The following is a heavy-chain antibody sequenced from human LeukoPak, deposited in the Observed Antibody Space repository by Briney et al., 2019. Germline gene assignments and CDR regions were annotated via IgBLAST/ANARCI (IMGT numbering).Heavy chain of an antibody. D-gene: IGHD6-13*01. CDR2: INPNSGGT. CDR3: ARDPRSRQQLVPRAFDI. J-gene: IGHJ3*02. V-gene: IGHV1-2*02. CDR1: GYTFTGYY. Sequence: ASVKVSCKASGYTFTGYYMHWVRQAPGQGLEWMGWINPNSGGTNYAQKFQGRVTMTRDTSISTAYMELSRLRSDDTAVYYCARDPRSRQQLVPRAFDIWGQGTMVTVSS.